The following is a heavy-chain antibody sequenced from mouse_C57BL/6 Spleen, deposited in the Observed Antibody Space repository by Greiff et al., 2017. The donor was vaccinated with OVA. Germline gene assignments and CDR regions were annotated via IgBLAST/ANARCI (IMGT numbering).Heavy chain of an antibody. CDR3: ARHDYDERDY. J-gene: IGHJ2*01. V-gene: IGHV1-82*01. Sequence: VQLQQSGPELVKPGASVKISCKASGYAFSSSWMNWVKQRPGKGLEWIGRIYPGDGDTNYNGKFKGKATLTADKSSSTAYMQLSSLTSEDSAVYFCARHDYDERDYWGQGTTLTVSS. CDR2: IYPGDGDT. CDR1: GYAFSSSW. D-gene: IGHD2-4*01.